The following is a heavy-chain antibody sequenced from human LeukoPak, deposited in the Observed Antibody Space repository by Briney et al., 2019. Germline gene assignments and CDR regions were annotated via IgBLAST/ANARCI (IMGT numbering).Heavy chain of an antibody. V-gene: IGHV3-30-3*01. CDR3: ARGYNWNDPFDY. CDR1: GFTVNSNY. Sequence: PGGSLRLSCAASGFTVNSNYMSWVRQAPGKGLEWVAVISYDGSNKYYADSVKGRFTISRDNSKNTLYLQMNSLRAEDTAVYYCARGYNWNDPFDYWGQGTLVTVSS. J-gene: IGHJ4*02. CDR2: ISYDGSNK. D-gene: IGHD1-20*01.